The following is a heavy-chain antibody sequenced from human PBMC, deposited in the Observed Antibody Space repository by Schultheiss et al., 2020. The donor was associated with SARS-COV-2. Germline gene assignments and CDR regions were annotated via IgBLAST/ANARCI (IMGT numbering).Heavy chain of an antibody. Sequence: GGSLRLSCAASGFTFSDYYMSWIRQAPGKGLEWVAVISYDGSNKYYADSVKGRFTISRDNSKNTLYLQMNSLRAEDTAVYYCAREEGGWRYFQHWGQGTLVTVSS. V-gene: IGHV3-30-3*01. J-gene: IGHJ1*01. CDR2: ISYDGSNK. CDR1: GFTFSDYY. D-gene: IGHD6-19*01. CDR3: AREEGGWRYFQH.